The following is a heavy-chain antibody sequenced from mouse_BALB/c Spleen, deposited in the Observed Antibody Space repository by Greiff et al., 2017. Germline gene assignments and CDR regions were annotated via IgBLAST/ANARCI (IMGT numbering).Heavy chain of an antibody. CDR3: ARVDYYYGSSYAFFDD. CDR2: ISSGGSYT. Sequence: EVQLVESGGGLVKPGGSLKLSCAASGFTFSSYAMSWVRQSPEKRLEWVAEISSGGSYTYYPDTVTGRFTISRDNAKNTLYLEMSSLRSEDTAMYYCARVDYYYGSSYAFFDDWGQGTTLTVSS. J-gene: IGHJ2*01. CDR1: GFTFSSYA. V-gene: IGHV5-9-4*01. D-gene: IGHD1-1*01.